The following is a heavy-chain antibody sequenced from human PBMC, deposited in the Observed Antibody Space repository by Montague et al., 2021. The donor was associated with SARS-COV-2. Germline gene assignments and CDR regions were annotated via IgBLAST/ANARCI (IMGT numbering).Heavy chain of an antibody. D-gene: IGHD3-10*01. CDR3: AKGLSSGSYYSSYFDY. CDR1: GFTFSSYA. CDR2: ISGSGGST. J-gene: IGHJ4*02. V-gene: IGHV3-23*01. Sequence: SLRLSCAVSGFTFSSYAMSWVRQAPGKGLEWVSVISGSGGSTSYADSVKGRFTISRDNSKNTLYLQMNSLRAEDTAVYYCAKGLSSGSYYSSYFDYWGQGTLVTVSS.